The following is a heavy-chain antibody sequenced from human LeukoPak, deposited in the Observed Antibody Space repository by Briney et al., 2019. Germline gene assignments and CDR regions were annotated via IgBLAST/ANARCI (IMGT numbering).Heavy chain of an antibody. CDR1: GFTFDDYA. J-gene: IGHJ4*02. D-gene: IGHD3-10*01. V-gene: IGHV3-9*01. CDR3: AKGESYGSGSYADY. CDR2: ISWNSGSI. Sequence: GGSLRLSCAASGFTFDDYAMHWVRQAPGKGLEWVSGISWNSGSIGYADSVKGRFTISRDNAKNSLYLQMNSLRAEDTALYYCAKGESYGSGSYADYWGQGTLVTVSS.